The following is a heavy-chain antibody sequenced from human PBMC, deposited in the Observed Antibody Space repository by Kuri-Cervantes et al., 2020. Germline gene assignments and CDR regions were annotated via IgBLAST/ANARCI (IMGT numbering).Heavy chain of an antibody. CDR3: ARDNGNWYFDL. CDR2: IYTSGST. CDR1: GGSISSYY. D-gene: IGHD3-16*02. V-gene: IGHV4-4*07. J-gene: IGHJ2*01. Sequence: GSLRLSCTVSGGSISSYYWSWIRQPAGKGLEWIGRIYTSGSTNYNPSLKSRVTMSVDTSKNQSSLKLSSVTAADTAVYYCARDNGNWYFDLWGRGTLVTVSS.